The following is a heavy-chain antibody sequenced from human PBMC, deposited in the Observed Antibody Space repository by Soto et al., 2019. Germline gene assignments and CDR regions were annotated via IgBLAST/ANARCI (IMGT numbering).Heavy chain of an antibody. CDR3: AREPAGESYYYGMDV. V-gene: IGHV4-31*03. J-gene: IGHJ6*02. D-gene: IGHD3-10*01. CDR1: GGSISSGGYY. Sequence: QVQLQESGPGLVKPSQTLSLTCTVSGGSISSGGYYWSWIRQHPGKGLEWIGYIYYSGSTYYNPSLKSRVTISVATSKNQFSLKLSSVTAADTAVYYCAREPAGESYYYGMDVWGQGTTVTVSS. CDR2: IYYSGST.